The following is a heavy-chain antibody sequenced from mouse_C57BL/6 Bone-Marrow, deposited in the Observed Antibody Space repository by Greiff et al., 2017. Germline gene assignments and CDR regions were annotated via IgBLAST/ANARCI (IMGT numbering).Heavy chain of an antibody. Sequence: EVQLQQSGAELVRPGASVKLSCTASGFNIKDAYMPWVKQRPDQGLEWIGWIDPENGDTEYDQQFQGKATITADTSSNTADLQLSSVTSEDTAGYYFTSPGGYFDYWGQGTTLTVSS. CDR3: TSPGGYFDY. CDR1: GFNIKDAY. V-gene: IGHV14-4*01. CDR2: IDPENGDT. J-gene: IGHJ2*01.